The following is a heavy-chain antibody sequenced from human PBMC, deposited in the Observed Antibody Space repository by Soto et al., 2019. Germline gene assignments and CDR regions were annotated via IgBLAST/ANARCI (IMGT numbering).Heavy chain of an antibody. Sequence: QVQLVESGGGVVQPGRSLRLSCAASGFTFSSYAMHWVRQAPGKGLEWVAVISYDGSNKYYADSVKGRFTISRDNSKNTLYLQMNSLRAEATAVYYCARDLLQSRSYDILTGYLFDYWGQGTLVTVSS. D-gene: IGHD3-9*01. J-gene: IGHJ4*02. CDR1: GFTFSSYA. CDR2: ISYDGSNK. CDR3: ARDLLQSRSYDILTGYLFDY. V-gene: IGHV3-30-3*01.